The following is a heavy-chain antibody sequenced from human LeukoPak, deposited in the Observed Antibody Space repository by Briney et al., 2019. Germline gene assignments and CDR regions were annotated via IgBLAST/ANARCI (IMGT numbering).Heavy chain of an antibody. V-gene: IGHV4-61*02. D-gene: IGHD3-3*02. CDR1: GGSISSGSYY. J-gene: IGHJ4*02. CDR2: IYTSGST. CDR3: ARGHFTYYFDY. Sequence: SQTLSLTCTVSGGSISSGSYYWSWIRQPAGKGLEGIGRIYTSGSTNYNPSLKSRVTISVDTSKNQFSLKLSSVTAADTAVYYCARGHFTYYFDYWGQGTLVTVSS.